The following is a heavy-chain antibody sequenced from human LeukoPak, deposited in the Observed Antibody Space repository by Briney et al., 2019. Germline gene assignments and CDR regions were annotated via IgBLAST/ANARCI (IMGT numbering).Heavy chain of an antibody. J-gene: IGHJ4*02. CDR2: INAGSGYI. Sequence: ASVKVSCKASGYTFTSYSMHWMRQAPGQRLEWMGWINAGSGYISYSQKFQGRVAISADTPASTAYMELSSLRSEDTAVYFAAGDRGGATTVYWGKGTLVTVSS. CDR1: GYTFTSYS. D-gene: IGHD1-26*01. CDR3: AGDRGGATTVY. V-gene: IGHV1-3*01.